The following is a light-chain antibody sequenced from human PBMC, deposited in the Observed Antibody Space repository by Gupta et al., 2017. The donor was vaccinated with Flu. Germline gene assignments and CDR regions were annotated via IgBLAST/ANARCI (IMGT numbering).Light chain of an antibody. CDR2: AAS. CDR1: QSMSTY. CDR3: QQSYTTPYS. Sequence: DIQMTQSPSSLSASVGDRVTITCRASQSMSTYLNWFQHKPGKGPRLHIYAASTLDSGVPSRFSGSSSGTEFTLTITSLQPDDVATYYCQQSYTTPYSFGQGTKLEIK. J-gene: IGKJ2*03. V-gene: IGKV1-39*01.